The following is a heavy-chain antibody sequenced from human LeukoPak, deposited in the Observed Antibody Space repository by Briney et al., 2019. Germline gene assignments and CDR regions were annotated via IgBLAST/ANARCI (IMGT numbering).Heavy chain of an antibody. V-gene: IGHV3-30*02. D-gene: IGHD3-22*01. CDR3: ARRGPLVVMYAFDI. CDR1: GFTFSSYG. CDR2: IRYDGSNK. Sequence: GGSLRLSCAASGFTFSSYGMHWVRQAPGKGLEWVAFIRYDGSNKYYADSVKGRFTISRDNSKNTLYLQMNSLRAEDTAVYYCARRGPLVVMYAFDIWGQGTMVTVSS. J-gene: IGHJ3*02.